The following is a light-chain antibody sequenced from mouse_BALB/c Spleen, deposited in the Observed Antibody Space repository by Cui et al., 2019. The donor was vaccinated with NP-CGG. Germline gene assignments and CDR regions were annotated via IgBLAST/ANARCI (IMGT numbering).Light chain of an antibody. CDR3: ALCYSNHWV. J-gene: IGLJ1*01. CDR1: TGAVTTSNY. Sequence: QDVVTQESALSTSPGETVTLTCRSSTGAVTTSNYANWVQEKPDHLFTGLIGGTNNRAPGVPARFSGSLIVDKSTLTITGSQTEDEAIYFCALCYSNHWVFGGGTKLTVL. CDR2: GTN. V-gene: IGLV1*01.